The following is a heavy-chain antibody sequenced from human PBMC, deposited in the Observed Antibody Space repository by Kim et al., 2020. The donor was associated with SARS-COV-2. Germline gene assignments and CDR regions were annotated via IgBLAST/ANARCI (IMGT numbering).Heavy chain of an antibody. D-gene: IGHD6-19*01. J-gene: IGHJ4*02. Sequence: SETLSLTCAVYGGSFSGYYWSWIRQPPGKGLEWIGEINHSGSTNYNPSLKSRVTISVDTSKNQFSLKLSSVTAADTAVYYCASLLGYSSGWLNWGQGTLVTVSS. V-gene: IGHV4-34*01. CDR2: INHSGST. CDR3: ASLLGYSSGWLN. CDR1: GGSFSGYY.